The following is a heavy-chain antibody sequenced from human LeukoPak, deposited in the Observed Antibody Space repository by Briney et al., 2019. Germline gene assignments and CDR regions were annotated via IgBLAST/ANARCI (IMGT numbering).Heavy chain of an antibody. V-gene: IGHV1-46*01. CDR3: ARESTVAGAFDI. D-gene: IGHD6-19*01. CDR2: INPSGGST. CDR1: GYTFTTYY. J-gene: IGHJ3*02. Sequence: ASVKVSCKASGYTFTTYYMHWVRQAPGQGLEWMGIINPSGGSTSYAQKFQGRVTMTRDTSTSTVYMELSRLRSDDTAVYYCARESTVAGAFDIWGQGTMVTVSS.